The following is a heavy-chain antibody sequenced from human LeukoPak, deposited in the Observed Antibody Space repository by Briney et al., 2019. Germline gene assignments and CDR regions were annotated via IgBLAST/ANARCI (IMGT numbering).Heavy chain of an antibody. V-gene: IGHV1-2*02. J-gene: IGHJ4*02. Sequence: ASVKVSCKASGYTFTGYYMHWARQAPGQGLEWMGWINPNSGGTNYAQKFQGRVTMTRDTSISTAYMELSRLRSDDTAVYYCARSVKEGYCSSTSCPEFDYWGQGTLVTVSS. D-gene: IGHD2-2*01. CDR1: GYTFTGYY. CDR2: INPNSGGT. CDR3: ARSVKEGYCSSTSCPEFDY.